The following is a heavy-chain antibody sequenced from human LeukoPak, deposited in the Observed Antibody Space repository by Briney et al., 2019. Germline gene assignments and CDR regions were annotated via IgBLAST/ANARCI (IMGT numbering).Heavy chain of an antibody. J-gene: IGHJ4*02. D-gene: IGHD3-10*01. CDR3: AREYYGSGSAYFDY. CDR2: ISGGGDAT. CDR1: DFSFITYA. Sequence: GGSLRLSCAASDFSFITYAMSWVRQAPGKGLEWVSTISGGGDATYYADSVKGRFTISRDNSKNTLYLQMNSLRAEDTAVYYCAREYYGSGSAYFDYWGQGTLVTVSS. V-gene: IGHV3-23*01.